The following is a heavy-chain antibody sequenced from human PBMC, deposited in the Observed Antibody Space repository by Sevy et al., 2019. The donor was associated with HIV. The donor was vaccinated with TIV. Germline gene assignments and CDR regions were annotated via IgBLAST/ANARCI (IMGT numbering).Heavy chain of an antibody. CDR3: SISRYGDKPYYFDY. CDR1: GFTFSGSA. V-gene: IGHV3-73*01. Sequence: GGSLRLSCAVPGFTFSGSAIHWVRQASGKGLEWVGRFRVKANGYATAYAASVKGRFTISRDDSKNTAYLQMNSLKTEDTAVYYISISRYGDKPYYFDYWGQATLVTVSS. CDR2: FRVKANGYAT. D-gene: IGHD4-17*01. J-gene: IGHJ4*02.